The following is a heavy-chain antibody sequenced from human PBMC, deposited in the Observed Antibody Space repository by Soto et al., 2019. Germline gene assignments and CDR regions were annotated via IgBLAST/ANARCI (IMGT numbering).Heavy chain of an antibody. D-gene: IGHD3-10*01. Sequence: GGSLRLSCAASGFTFSSYGMHWVRQAPGKGLEWVAVIWYDGSNKYYADSVKGRFTISRDNSKNTLYLQMNSLRAEDTAVYYCARDQGWYNYYYGSGRTDHYYYGMDVWGQGTTVTVSS. CDR3: ARDQGWYNYYYGSGRTDHYYYGMDV. CDR2: IWYDGSNK. CDR1: GFTFSSYG. J-gene: IGHJ6*02. V-gene: IGHV3-33*01.